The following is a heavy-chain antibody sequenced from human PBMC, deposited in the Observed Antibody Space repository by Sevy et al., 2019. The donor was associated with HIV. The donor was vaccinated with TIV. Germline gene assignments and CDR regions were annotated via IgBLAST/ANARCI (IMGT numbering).Heavy chain of an antibody. CDR1: GFTFDDYG. CDR2: INWHGTST. V-gene: IGHV3-20*04. CDR3: ARGLPPVYDPTAGVHDY. D-gene: IGHD3-22*01. J-gene: IGHJ4*02. Sequence: GGSLRLSCVASGFTFDDYGMSWVRQAPGKGLEWVSGINWHGTSTGYADSVKGRFTVSRDNAKNSLYLQMNNLRAEDTALYYCARGLPPVYDPTAGVHDYWGQGTLVTVSS.